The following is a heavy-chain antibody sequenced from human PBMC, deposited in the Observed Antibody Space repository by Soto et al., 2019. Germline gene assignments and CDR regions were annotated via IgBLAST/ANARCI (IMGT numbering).Heavy chain of an antibody. CDR1: GFTFTTFD. D-gene: IGHD5-12*01. Sequence: EVQLLESGGGLVQPGASLRLSCAASGFTFTTFDMSWARQAPGKGREGVSVVRGRDGSTSYADSLKGRFTISKDSSKNTLYLQMNSLRAEDTALYYCAKGAWLDYWGQGTLVTVSS. J-gene: IGHJ4*02. V-gene: IGHV3-23*01. CDR2: VRGRDGST. CDR3: AKGAWLDY.